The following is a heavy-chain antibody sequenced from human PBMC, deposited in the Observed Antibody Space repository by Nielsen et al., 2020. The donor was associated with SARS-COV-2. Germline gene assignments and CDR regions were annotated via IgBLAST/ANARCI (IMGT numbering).Heavy chain of an antibody. J-gene: IGHJ6*03. Sequence: LKISCAASGFTFSSYAMHWVRQAPGKGLEWVAVISYDGSNKYYADSVKGRFTISRDNSKNTLYLQMNSLRAEDTAVYYCASNPSITMVRGYMDVWGQGTTVTVSS. V-gene: IGHV3-30-3*01. CDR2: ISYDGSNK. D-gene: IGHD3-10*01. CDR1: GFTFSSYA. CDR3: ASNPSITMVRGYMDV.